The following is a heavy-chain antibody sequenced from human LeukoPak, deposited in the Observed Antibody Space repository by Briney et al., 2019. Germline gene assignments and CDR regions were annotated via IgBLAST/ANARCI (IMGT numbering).Heavy chain of an antibody. D-gene: IGHD6-19*01. Sequence: PSETLSLTCTVSGGSISSYYWSWIRQPPGKGLEWIGYIYYSGSTNYNPSLKSRVTISVDTSKNQFSLKLSSVTAADTAVYYCARDSSGWYPDTTNWFDPWGQGTLVTVSS. CDR3: ARDSSGWYPDTTNWFDP. CDR1: GGSISSYY. V-gene: IGHV4-59*01. J-gene: IGHJ5*02. CDR2: IYYSGST.